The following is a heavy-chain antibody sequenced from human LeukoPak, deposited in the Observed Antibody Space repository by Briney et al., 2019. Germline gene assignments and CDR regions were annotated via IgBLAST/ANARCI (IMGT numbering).Heavy chain of an antibody. D-gene: IGHD4-17*01. V-gene: IGHV4-59*12. J-gene: IGHJ2*01. Sequence: SETLSLTCTVSGGSISSYYWSWIRQPPGKGLEWIGYIYYSGSTNYNPSLKSRVTISVDTSKNQFSLKLSSVTAADTAVYYCARGASVTTSRTYWYFDLWGRGTLVTVSS. CDR2: IYYSGST. CDR3: ARGASVTTSRTYWYFDL. CDR1: GGSISSYY.